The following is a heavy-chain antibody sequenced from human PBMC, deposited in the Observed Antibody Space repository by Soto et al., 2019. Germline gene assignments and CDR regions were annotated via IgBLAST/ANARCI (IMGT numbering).Heavy chain of an antibody. V-gene: IGHV3-15*01. CDR3: TTDPGGLDAFDI. Sequence: EVQLVESGGGLVKPGGSLSLSCAASGFTFSNAWMSWVGQAPGKGLGWVGRIKSKTDGGTTDYAAPVKGRFTISRDDSKNTLYLQMNSLKTEDTAVYYCTTDPGGLDAFDIWGQGTMVTVSS. J-gene: IGHJ3*02. CDR1: GFTFSNAW. D-gene: IGHD5-12*01. CDR2: IKSKTDGGTT.